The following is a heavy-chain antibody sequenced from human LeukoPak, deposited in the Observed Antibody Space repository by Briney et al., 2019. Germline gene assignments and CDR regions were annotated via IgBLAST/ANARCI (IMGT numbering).Heavy chain of an antibody. CDR3: PRDASRNYGDHNWFDP. V-gene: IGHV3-74*01. CDR1: GFTFSRYW. Sequence: GGSLRLSCAASGFTFSRYWMHWVRQAPGKGLVWVSRINSVGSSTTYADSVKGRFTISWTNAKNTPYLQLNSLTPGARAFIYLPRDASRNYGDHNWFDPGGQGTLVTVSS. J-gene: IGHJ5*02. CDR2: INSVGSST. D-gene: IGHD4-17*01.